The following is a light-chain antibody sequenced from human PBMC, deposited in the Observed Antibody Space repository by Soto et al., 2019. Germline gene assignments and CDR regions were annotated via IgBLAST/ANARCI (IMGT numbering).Light chain of an antibody. CDR1: NSNIGSHT. J-gene: IGLJ2*01. CDR3: ATWDDSLIGVV. Sequence: QPVLTQPPSASGTPGQRVTISCSGSNSNIGSHTVDWYQQLPGTAPKLLIFNNDERPSGVPDRFSAFKSGTSASLAISGLQSEDEADYYCATWDDSLIGVVFGGGTKLTVL. V-gene: IGLV1-44*01. CDR2: NND.